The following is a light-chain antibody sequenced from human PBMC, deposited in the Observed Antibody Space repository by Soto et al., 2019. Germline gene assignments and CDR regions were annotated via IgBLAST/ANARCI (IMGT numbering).Light chain of an antibody. Sequence: QSALTQPASVSGSPGQSITISCTGTSSDVASYNLVSWYQQLPGKAPKLMIYEGSKRPSGVSNRFSGSKSGNTASLTISGLQAEDEADYYCGTWDSSLSVGVFGGGTQLTVL. V-gene: IGLV2-23*01. CDR3: GTWDSSLSVGV. CDR1: SSDVASYNL. J-gene: IGLJ2*01. CDR2: EGS.